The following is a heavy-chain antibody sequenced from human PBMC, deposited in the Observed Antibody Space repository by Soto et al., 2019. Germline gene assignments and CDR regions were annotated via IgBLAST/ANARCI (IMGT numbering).Heavy chain of an antibody. CDR3: TRATFDV. J-gene: IGHJ6*02. Sequence: GGSLRLSCAVTGFDFTTYAMHWVRQTPDKGLEWVAIIWFDGIKEFYAESVRGRFTISIDTSKNTVFLQMNNVRAEVTALYYCTRATFDVWGQGTTVTVS. V-gene: IGHV3-33*01. CDR2: IWFDGIKE. CDR1: GFDFTTYA.